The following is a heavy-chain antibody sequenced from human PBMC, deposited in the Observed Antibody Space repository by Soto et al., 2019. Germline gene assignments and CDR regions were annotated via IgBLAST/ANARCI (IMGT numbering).Heavy chain of an antibody. J-gene: IGHJ6*02. CDR3: AKDQYYGSGSSSLGRYYYGMDV. CDR1: GFTFSSYG. CDR2: ISYDGSNK. Sequence: GGSLRLSCAASGFTFSSYGMHWVRQAPGKGLEWVAVISYDGSNKYYADSVKGRFTISRDNSKNTLYLQMNSLRAEDTAVYYCAKDQYYGSGSSSLGRYYYGMDVWGQGTTVTVSS. D-gene: IGHD3-10*01. V-gene: IGHV3-30*18.